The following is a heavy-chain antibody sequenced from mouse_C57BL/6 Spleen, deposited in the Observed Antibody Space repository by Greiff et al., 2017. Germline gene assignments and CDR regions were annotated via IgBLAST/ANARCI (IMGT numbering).Heavy chain of an antibody. V-gene: IGHV5-4*01. CDR2: ISDGGSYT. J-gene: IGHJ2*01. CDR3: ARRATGGYFDY. CDR1: GFTFSSYA. D-gene: IGHD3-1*01. Sequence: EVQGVESGGGLVKPGGSLKLSCAASGFTFSSYAMSWVRQTPEKRLEWVATISDGGSYTYYPDNVKGRFTISRDNAKNNLYLQMSHLKSEDTAMYYCARRATGGYFDYWGQGTTLTVSS.